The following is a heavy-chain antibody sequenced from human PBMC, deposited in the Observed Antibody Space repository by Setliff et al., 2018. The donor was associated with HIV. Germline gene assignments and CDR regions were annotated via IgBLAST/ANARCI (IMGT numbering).Heavy chain of an antibody. J-gene: IGHJ5*02. D-gene: IGHD2-21*02. CDR1: GGSVEILN. CDR3: ARVFPLVTADDNRFDP. CDR2: IYSSATT. Sequence: KTSETLSLTCSVSGGSVEILNLIWIRQRPGKGLECNGYIYSSATTNYNSALESRATISRDTSKNQISLKLRSVTAADTAVYYCARVFPLVTADDNRFDPWGQGILVTVSS. V-gene: IGHV4-4*08.